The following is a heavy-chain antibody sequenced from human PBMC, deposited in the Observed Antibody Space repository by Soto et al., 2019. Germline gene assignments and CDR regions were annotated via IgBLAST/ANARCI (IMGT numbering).Heavy chain of an antibody. D-gene: IGHD3-16*02. CDR3: AALRLGELSLIDY. V-gene: IGHV4-59*08. Sequence: QVQLQESGPGLVKPSETLSLTCTVSGGSISSYYWSWIRQPPGKGLEWIGYIYYSGSTNYNPSLKSRVTISVDTSKNQFSLKLSSVTAADTAVYYCAALRLGELSLIDYWGQGTLVTVSS. J-gene: IGHJ4*02. CDR2: IYYSGST. CDR1: GGSISSYY.